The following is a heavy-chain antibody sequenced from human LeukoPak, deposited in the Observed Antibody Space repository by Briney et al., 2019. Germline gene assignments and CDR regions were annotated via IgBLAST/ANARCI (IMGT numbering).Heavy chain of an antibody. Sequence: GASVKVSCKASGYTFTSYAMNWVRQAPGQGLEWMGWINTNTGNPTYAQGFTGRFVFSLDTSVSTAYLQISSLKAEDTAVYYCARDDPYYYDSSGYLGWFDPWGQGTLVTVSS. CDR3: ARDDPYYYDSSGYLGWFDP. D-gene: IGHD3-22*01. CDR2: INTNTGNP. V-gene: IGHV7-4-1*02. CDR1: GYTFTSYA. J-gene: IGHJ5*02.